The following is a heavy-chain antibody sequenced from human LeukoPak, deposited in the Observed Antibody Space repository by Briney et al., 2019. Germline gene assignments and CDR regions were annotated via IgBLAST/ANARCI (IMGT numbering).Heavy chain of an antibody. CDR3: ARVALTGYYDY. J-gene: IGHJ4*02. D-gene: IGHD3-9*01. CDR2: IGTAGDT. CDR1: GFTFSSYD. Sequence: PGGSLRLFCAASGFTFSSYDMHWVRQATGKGLEWVSAIGTAGDTYYPGSVKGRFAISRENAKNSLYLQMNSLRAGDTAVYYCARVALTGYYDYWGQGTLVTVSS. V-gene: IGHV3-13*01.